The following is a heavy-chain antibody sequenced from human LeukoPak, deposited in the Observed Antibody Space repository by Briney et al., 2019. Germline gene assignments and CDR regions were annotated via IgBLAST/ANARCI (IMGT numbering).Heavy chain of an antibody. Sequence: GRSLRLSCAASGFTFSSYSMNWVRQAPGKGLEWVSYISSSSSTIYYADSVKGRFTISRDNAKNSLYLQMNSLRAEDTAVYYCAPEPYYDYVWGSYRYTADFDYWGQGTLVTVSS. D-gene: IGHD3-16*02. CDR3: APEPYYDYVWGSYRYTADFDY. J-gene: IGHJ4*02. V-gene: IGHV3-48*01. CDR2: ISSSSSTI. CDR1: GFTFSSYS.